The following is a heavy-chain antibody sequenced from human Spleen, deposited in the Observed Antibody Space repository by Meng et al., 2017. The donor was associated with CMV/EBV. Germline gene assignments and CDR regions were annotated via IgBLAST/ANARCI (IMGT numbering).Heavy chain of an antibody. V-gene: IGHV1-2*02. CDR1: RFTFTGYY. CDR2: INPHSSDT. CDR3: ARDPNSGSPY. J-gene: IGHJ4*02. Sequence: SCKAYRFTFTGYYVHWVRQAPGQGLEWMDWINPHSSDTNYAQKFQGRVTMTRDTSMTTASMELSRLTSDDTAVYYCARDPNSGSPYWGQGTLVTVSS. D-gene: IGHD1-26*01.